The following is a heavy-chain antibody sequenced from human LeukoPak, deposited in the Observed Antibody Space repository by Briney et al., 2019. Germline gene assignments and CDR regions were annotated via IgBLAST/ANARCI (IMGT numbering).Heavy chain of an antibody. Sequence: SETLSLTCTVSGGPISSSSYYWGWIRQPPGKGLEWIGSIYYSGSTHYNPSLKSRVTISVDTSKKQFSLKLSSVTAADTAVYYCARLSLGSGYYFDYWGQGTLVTVSS. J-gene: IGHJ4*02. CDR1: GGPISSSSYY. D-gene: IGHD3-3*01. CDR2: IYYSGST. CDR3: ARLSLGSGYYFDY. V-gene: IGHV4-39*01.